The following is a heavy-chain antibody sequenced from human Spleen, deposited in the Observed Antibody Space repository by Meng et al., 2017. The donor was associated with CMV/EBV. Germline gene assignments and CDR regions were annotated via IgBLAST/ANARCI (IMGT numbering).Heavy chain of an antibody. CDR1: GGTFSSYA. D-gene: IGHD2-8*02. J-gene: IGHJ4*01. Sequence: ASVKVSCKASGGTFSSYAISWVRQVAGQGLEWMGWINPDSGGTKYIQKFQGRVTMTRDTSIGTAYMELSRLTSGDTAIYYCTTDPLYCTGSSCDYWGQGTLVTVSS. CDR3: TTDPLYCTGSSCDY. CDR2: INPDSGGT. V-gene: IGHV1-2*02.